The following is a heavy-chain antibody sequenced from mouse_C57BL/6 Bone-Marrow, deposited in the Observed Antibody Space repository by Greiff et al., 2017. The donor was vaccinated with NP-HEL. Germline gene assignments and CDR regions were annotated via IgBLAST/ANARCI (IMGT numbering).Heavy chain of an antibody. Sequence: VKLVESGPGLVAPSQSLSITCTVSGFSLISYGVDWVRQPPGKGLEWLGVIWGGGSTNYNSAIMSRLSISKDNYKSQVFLKMNRQQTDETTMYYCAKQGGGAMDYWGQGTSVTVSS. J-gene: IGHJ4*01. V-gene: IGHV2-9*01. D-gene: IGHD1-1*02. CDR3: AKQGGGAMDY. CDR2: IWGGGST. CDR1: GFSLISYG.